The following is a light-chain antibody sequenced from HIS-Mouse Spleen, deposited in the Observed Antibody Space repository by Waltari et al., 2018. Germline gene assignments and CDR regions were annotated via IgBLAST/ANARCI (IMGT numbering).Light chain of an antibody. CDR2: EDS. CDR1: ALRNKY. J-gene: IGLJ3*02. Sequence: SYELTQPPSVSVSPGQTARITCPGAALRNKYAYWYQQKSGPAPGLVIYEDSKRPSGIPERFSGSSSGTMATLTISGAQVEDEADYYCYSTDSSGNHRRVFGGGTKLTVL. V-gene: IGLV3-10*01. CDR3: YSTDSSGNHRRV.